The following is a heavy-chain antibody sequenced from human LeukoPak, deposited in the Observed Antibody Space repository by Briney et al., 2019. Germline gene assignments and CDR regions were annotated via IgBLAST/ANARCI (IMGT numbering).Heavy chain of an antibody. V-gene: IGHV6-1*01. CDR2: TYYRSKWYN. CDR1: GDSVSSNSAA. J-gene: IGHJ4*02. Sequence: SQTLSLTFDISGDSVSSNSAAWNWIRQSPSRGLEWLGGTYYRSKWYNDYAVSVKSRITINADTSKNQFSLQLNSVTPEDTAVYYCARGTIAAAGYYYFDYWGQGTQVTGSS. CDR3: ARGTIAAAGYYYFDY. D-gene: IGHD6-13*01.